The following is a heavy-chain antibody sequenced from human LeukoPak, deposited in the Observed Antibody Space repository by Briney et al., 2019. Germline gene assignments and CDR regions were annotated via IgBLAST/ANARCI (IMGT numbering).Heavy chain of an antibody. CDR2: IIPIFGTA. D-gene: IGHD2-2*02. Sequence: SVKVSCKASGGTFSSYAISWVRQAPGQGLEWMGGIIPIFGTANYAQKFQGRVTITTDESTSTAYMELSSLRSEDTAVYYCARDVPYCSSTSCYTGYFDYWGQGTLVTVSS. CDR1: GGTFSSYA. CDR3: ARDVPYCSSTSCYTGYFDY. V-gene: IGHV1-69*05. J-gene: IGHJ4*02.